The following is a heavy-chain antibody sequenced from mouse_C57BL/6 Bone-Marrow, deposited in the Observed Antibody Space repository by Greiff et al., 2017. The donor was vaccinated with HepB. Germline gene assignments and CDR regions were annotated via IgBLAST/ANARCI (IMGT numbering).Heavy chain of an antibody. Sequence: EVQVVESGGGLVKPGGSLKLSCAASGFTFSDYGMHWVRQAPEKGLEWVAYISSGSSTIYYADTVKGRFTIFRDNAKNTLFLQMTSLRSEDTAMYYCARGTTVVAYYYAMDYWGQGTSVTVSS. J-gene: IGHJ4*01. D-gene: IGHD1-1*01. CDR1: GFTFSDYG. CDR2: ISSGSSTI. V-gene: IGHV5-17*01. CDR3: ARGTTVVAYYYAMDY.